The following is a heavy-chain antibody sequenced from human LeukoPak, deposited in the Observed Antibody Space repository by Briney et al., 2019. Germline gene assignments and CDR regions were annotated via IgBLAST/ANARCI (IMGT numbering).Heavy chain of an antibody. CDR3: ARATSYYYDLDY. CDR2: ISSNGGST. J-gene: IGHJ4*02. Sequence: GRSLRLSCAASGFTFSSYAMHWVRQAPGKGLEYVSAISSNGGSTYYANSVKGRFTISRDNSKNTLYLQMGNLRAEDMAVYYCARATSYYYDLDYWGQGTLVTVSS. CDR1: GFTFSSYA. D-gene: IGHD3-22*01. V-gene: IGHV3-64*01.